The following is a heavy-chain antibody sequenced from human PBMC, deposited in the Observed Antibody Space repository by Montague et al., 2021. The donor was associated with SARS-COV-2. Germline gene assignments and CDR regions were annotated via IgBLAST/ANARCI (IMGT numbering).Heavy chain of an antibody. D-gene: IGHD2-15*01. J-gene: IGHJ6*02. V-gene: IGHV2-70*11. CDR1: GFSLSTSGMC. CDR3: ARDDRRGSGRHYYGMDV. Sequence: PALVKPTQALTLTCTFSGFSLSTSGMCVSWIRQPPGKALEWLARIDWDDDKYYSTSLKTRLTISKDTSKNQVVLTMTNMDPVDTATYYCARDDRRGSGRHYYGMDVWGQGTTVTVSS. CDR2: IDWDDDK.